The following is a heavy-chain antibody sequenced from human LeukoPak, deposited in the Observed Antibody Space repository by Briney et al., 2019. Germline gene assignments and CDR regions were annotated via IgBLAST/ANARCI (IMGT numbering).Heavy chain of an antibody. J-gene: IGHJ4*02. D-gene: IGHD2-21*02. CDR2: IYDSGST. CDR1: GGSISSYF. V-gene: IGHV4-59*01. CDR3: AREAYCGGDCCSGFDY. Sequence: PSETLSLTCTVSGGSISSYFWSWIRQPPGKGLEWIGYIYDSGSTNYNPSLKSRVTISVDTSKNRFSLKLSSVTAADTAVYYCAREAYCGGDCCSGFDYWGQGTLVTVSS.